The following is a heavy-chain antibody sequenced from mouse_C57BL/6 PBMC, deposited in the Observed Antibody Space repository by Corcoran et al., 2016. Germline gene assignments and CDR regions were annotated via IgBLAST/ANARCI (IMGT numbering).Heavy chain of an antibody. Sequence: QIQLVQSGPELKKPGETVKISCKASGYTFTTYGMSWVKQAPGKGLKWMGWINTYSGVPTYADDFKGRFAFSLETSASTAYLQINNLKNEDTATYFCARWDGRGFAYWGQGTLVTVSA. V-gene: IGHV9-3*01. CDR3: ARWDGRGFAY. CDR1: GYTFTTYG. CDR2: INTYSGVP. D-gene: IGHD1-1*01. J-gene: IGHJ3*01.